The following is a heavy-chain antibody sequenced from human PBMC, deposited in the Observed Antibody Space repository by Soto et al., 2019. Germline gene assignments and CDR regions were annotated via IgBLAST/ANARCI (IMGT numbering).Heavy chain of an antibody. D-gene: IGHD2-8*01. CDR2: ISGDDGHT. CDR1: GYTFTKYG. J-gene: IGHJ5*02. Sequence: QVQSVQSGAEVEKPGASVKVSCKASGYTFTKYGISWVRQAPGQGLEWMGWISGDDGHTNYGQKFQGRVTMTRDTSTSTVYMELRSLRSDDTALYYCARDWNCTNSRCQNCFDPWGQGTLVIVSS. V-gene: IGHV1-18*01. CDR3: ARDWNCTNSRCQNCFDP.